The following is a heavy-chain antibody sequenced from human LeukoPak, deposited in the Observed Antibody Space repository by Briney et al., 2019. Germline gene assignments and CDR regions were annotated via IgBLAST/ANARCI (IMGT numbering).Heavy chain of an antibody. Sequence: GGSLRLSCAASGFTFSSYWMHWVRQAPGKGLVWVSRINTDGSSTSYADSVKGRFTISRDNSKNTLYLQMNNLRADDTAVYYCVKKGQADDDGKPDWGQGTLVTVSS. D-gene: IGHD1-1*01. J-gene: IGHJ4*02. V-gene: IGHV3-74*01. CDR1: GFTFSSYW. CDR2: INTDGSST. CDR3: VKKGQADDDGKPD.